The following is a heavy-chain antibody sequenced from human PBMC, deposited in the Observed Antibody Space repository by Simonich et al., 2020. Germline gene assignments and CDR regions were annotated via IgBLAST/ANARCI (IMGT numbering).Heavy chain of an antibody. Sequence: EVQLVESGGGLVQPGRSLRLSCAASGFTFDDYAMHWVRQGDGRVLELVSVICWKRGSIGYAESVKGRCTISRDNAKNSLYLQMNSLRADDTALYYCAKDSGYCSGGSCYYFDYWGQGTLVTVSS. CDR3: AKDSGYCSGGSCYYFDY. J-gene: IGHJ4*02. CDR1: GFTFDDYA. CDR2: ICWKRGSI. V-gene: IGHV3-9*01. D-gene: IGHD2-15*01.